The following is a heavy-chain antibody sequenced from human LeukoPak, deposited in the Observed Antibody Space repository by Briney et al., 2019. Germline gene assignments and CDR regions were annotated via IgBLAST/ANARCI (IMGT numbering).Heavy chain of an antibody. Sequence: GGSLRLSCAGSGFTFSSYAMHWVRQAPGKRLEYVSMISPNGDSTYYANSVTDRFTISRDNSKNTLYLQMGSLRAEDMAVYYCAIVGARGYYDYWGQGTLVTVSS. J-gene: IGHJ4*02. V-gene: IGHV3-64*01. CDR3: AIVGARGYYDY. D-gene: IGHD1-26*01. CDR1: GFTFSSYA. CDR2: ISPNGDST.